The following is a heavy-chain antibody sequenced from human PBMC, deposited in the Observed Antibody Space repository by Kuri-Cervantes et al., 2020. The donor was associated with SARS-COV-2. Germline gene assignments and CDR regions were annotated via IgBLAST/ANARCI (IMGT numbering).Heavy chain of an antibody. D-gene: IGHD3-9*01. CDR1: RYTFTYYY. V-gene: IGHV1-2*02. Sequence: ASVKVSCKASRYTFTYYYIHWVRQAPGQGREWMGSINPNSGDTNYAQRFQGRVSMTRDTSITTAYMDLSRLTSDDTAVYYCARKGDWAYFDYWGQGTLVTVSS. J-gene: IGHJ4*02. CDR3: ARKGDWAYFDY. CDR2: INPNSGDT.